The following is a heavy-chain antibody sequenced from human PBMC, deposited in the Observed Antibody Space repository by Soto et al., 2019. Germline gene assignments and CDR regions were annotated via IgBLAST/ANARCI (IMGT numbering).Heavy chain of an antibody. J-gene: IGHJ5*02. CDR3: AKSMGAAVARTFDP. CDR1: GFTFSSYA. V-gene: IGHV3-23*01. Sequence: GGSLILSCAASGFTFSSYAMSWVRQAPGKGLEWVSAISGSGGSTYYADSVKGRITISRDNSKNTLYLQMNSLRAEDTAVYYCAKSMGAAVARTFDPWGQGTLVTV. D-gene: IGHD6-19*01. CDR2: ISGSGGST.